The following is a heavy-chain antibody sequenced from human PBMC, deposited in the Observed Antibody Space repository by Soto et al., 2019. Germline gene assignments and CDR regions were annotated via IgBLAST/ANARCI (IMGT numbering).Heavy chain of an antibody. J-gene: IGHJ6*02. CDR2: INPSGGST. D-gene: IGHD3-22*01. Sequence: CKASGHTFTSYYMHWVRQAPGQGLEWMGIINPSGGSTSYAQKFQGRVTMTRDTSTSTVYMELSSLRSEDTAVYYCARGFNSSGYYLYYYGMDVWGQGTTVTVYS. V-gene: IGHV1-46*01. CDR3: ARGFNSSGYYLYYYGMDV. CDR1: GHTFTSYY.